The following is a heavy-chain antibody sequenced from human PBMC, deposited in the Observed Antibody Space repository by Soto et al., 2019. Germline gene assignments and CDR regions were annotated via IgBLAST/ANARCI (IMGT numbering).Heavy chain of an antibody. CDR1: GYTLTELS. Sequence: ASVKVSCKVSGYTLTELSMHWVRQAPGKGLEWMGGFDPEDGETIYAQKFQGRVTMTEDTSTDTAYMELSSLRSEDTAVYYCFIVVITTSNSGSNWGQGTLVTVSS. V-gene: IGHV1-24*01. D-gene: IGHD3-22*01. J-gene: IGHJ4*02. CDR3: FIVVITTSNSGSN. CDR2: FDPEDGET.